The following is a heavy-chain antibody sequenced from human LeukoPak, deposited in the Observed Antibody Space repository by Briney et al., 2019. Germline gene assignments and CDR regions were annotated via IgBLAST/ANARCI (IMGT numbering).Heavy chain of an antibody. V-gene: IGHV1-8*03. J-gene: IGHJ4*02. CDR1: GGTFSSYD. Sequence: ASVKVSCKASGGTFSSYDINWVRQAIGQGLEWMGWMNPNSGNTGYAQKFQGRVTITRNTSISTAYMELSSLRSEDTAVYYCARGGYYYDSSRYYKNENDYWGQGTLVTVSS. D-gene: IGHD3-22*01. CDR3: ARGGYYYDSSRYYKNENDY. CDR2: MNPNSGNT.